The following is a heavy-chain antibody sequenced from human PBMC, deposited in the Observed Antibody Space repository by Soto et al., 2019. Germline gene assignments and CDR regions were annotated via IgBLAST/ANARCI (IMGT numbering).Heavy chain of an antibody. V-gene: IGHV3-7*03. J-gene: IGHJ4*02. D-gene: IGHD3-10*01. Sequence: GGSLRLSCAASGFTFSSYWMSWVRQAPGKGLEWVANIKQGGSEKYYVDSVKGRFTISRDNAKNSLYLQMNSLRAEDTAVYYCARDRVWFGELLLDYWGQGTLVTVSS. CDR1: GFTFSSYW. CDR2: IKQGGSEK. CDR3: ARDRVWFGELLLDY.